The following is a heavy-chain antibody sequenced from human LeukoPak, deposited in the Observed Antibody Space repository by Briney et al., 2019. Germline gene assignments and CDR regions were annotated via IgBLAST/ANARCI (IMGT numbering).Heavy chain of an antibody. CDR3: ATTDKTRVISNFAC. V-gene: IGHV1-69*05. J-gene: IGHJ4*02. D-gene: IGHD1-1*01. CDR2: IIPIFGKT. CDR1: GGGFSDFA. Sequence: SVKVSCKASGGGFSDFAVIWVRQAPGRGLEWMGRIIPIFGKTNYAQKFQGRVTITTDESTSTVYMQLNSLRSEDTAIYYCATTDKTRVISNFACWGQGTLVTVSS.